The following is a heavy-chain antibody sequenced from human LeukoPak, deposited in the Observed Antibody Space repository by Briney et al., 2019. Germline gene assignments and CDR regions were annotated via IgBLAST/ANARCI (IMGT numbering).Heavy chain of an antibody. D-gene: IGHD3-3*01. Sequence: PSQTQSLTCAVPGDSITRGTYCGSSIRLPPGRGLGWIGYILHCGSTYEKPYLKSRLTISIDTSKSQFSLKLSSVTAADTAVYYGARTRDCWCGYFDYWGQGTLVTVSS. CDR2: ILHCGST. CDR3: ARTRDCWCGYFDY. CDR1: GDSITRGTYC. J-gene: IGHJ4*02. V-gene: IGHV4-30-2*01.